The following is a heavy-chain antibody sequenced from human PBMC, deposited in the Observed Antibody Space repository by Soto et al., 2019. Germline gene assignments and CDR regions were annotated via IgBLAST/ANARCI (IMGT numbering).Heavy chain of an antibody. V-gene: IGHV5-51*01. CDR3: ARKSGASSGWSVDY. Sequence: PGESLKISCKGSGYIFINYWIHWVRQMPGKGLEWMGIIYPGNSDARYSPSFQGQVTISVDTSISTAYLQWSSLEASDTAMYYCARKSGASSGWSVDYWGHGTLVTVSS. J-gene: IGHJ4*01. D-gene: IGHD6-19*01. CDR1: GYIFINYW. CDR2: IYPGNSDA.